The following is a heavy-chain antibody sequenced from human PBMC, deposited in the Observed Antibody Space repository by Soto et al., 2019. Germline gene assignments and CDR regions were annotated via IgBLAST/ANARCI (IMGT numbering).Heavy chain of an antibody. Sequence: QVQLQESGPRLVKPSGSLSLTCGVSGGTVASSHWWRWVRQSPGGGLEWIGNVYHTGVTNFNPSLQSRVTISVDKFKHQFSLRLKSLSSADTAVHFCAREIVTAGGNHYFDPWGPGTLVTVSS. CDR1: GGTVASSHW. CDR2: VYHTGVT. V-gene: IGHV4-4*02. J-gene: IGHJ5*02. D-gene: IGHD2-21*02. CDR3: AREIVTAGGNHYFDP.